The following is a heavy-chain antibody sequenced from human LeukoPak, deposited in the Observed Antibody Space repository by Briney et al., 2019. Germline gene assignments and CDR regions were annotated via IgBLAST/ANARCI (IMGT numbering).Heavy chain of an antibody. CDR1: GGTFSSYA. V-gene: IGHV1-69*04. D-gene: IGHD3-22*01. CDR2: IIPILGIA. CDR3: ARDYYDSSGYYYYYGMDV. Sequence: ASVKVPCKASGGTFSSYAISWVRQAPGQGLEWMGRIIPILGIANYVQKFQGRVTITADKSTSTAYMELSSLRSEDTAVYYCARDYYDSSGYYYYYGMDVWGQGTTVTVSS. J-gene: IGHJ6*02.